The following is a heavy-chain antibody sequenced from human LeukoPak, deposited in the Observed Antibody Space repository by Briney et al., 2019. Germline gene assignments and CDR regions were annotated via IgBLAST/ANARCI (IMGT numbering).Heavy chain of an antibody. CDR2: INPSGGST. CDR3: ARAYCSGGSCYSRWFDP. Sequence: GASVKVSCKASGYTFTSYYMHWVRQAPGQGLEWMGIINPSGGSTSYAQKFQGRVTMTRDMSTSTAYMELSSLRSEDTAVYYCARAYCSGGSCYSRWFDPWGQGTLVTVSS. V-gene: IGHV1-46*01. J-gene: IGHJ5*02. D-gene: IGHD2-15*01. CDR1: GYTFTSYY.